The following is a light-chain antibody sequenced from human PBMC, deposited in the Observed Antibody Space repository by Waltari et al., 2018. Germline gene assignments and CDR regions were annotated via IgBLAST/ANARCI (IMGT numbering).Light chain of an antibody. CDR2: GAS. CDR3: QQYYDIVYS. CDR1: QGISNS. J-gene: IGKJ2*03. V-gene: IGKV1-NL1*01. Sequence: DIQMTPSPSSLSASIGDRVPITCRASQGISNSVAWYQQKAGKAPKLLLYGASRLESGVPSRFRGSGSGTDYTLTINSLQPEDFATYYCQQYYDIVYSFGQGTKLDI.